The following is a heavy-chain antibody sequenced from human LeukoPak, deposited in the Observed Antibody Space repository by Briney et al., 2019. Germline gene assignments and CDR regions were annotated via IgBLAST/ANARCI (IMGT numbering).Heavy chain of an antibody. CDR3: ARQGMTTVTCSFDY. CDR1: GGSISSTSYY. J-gene: IGHJ4*02. CDR2: VYYSGST. V-gene: IGHV4-39*01. Sequence: PSETLSLTCTVSGGSISSTSYYWGWIRLPPGKGLEWIGSVYYSGSTYYNPSLKSRVTISVDTSKNQFSLKLSSVTAADTAVYYCARQGMTTVTCSFDYWGQGTLVTVSS. D-gene: IGHD4-11*01.